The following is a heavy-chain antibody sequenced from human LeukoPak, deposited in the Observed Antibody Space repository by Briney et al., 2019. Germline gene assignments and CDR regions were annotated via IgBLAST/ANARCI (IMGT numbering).Heavy chain of an antibody. D-gene: IGHD4-17*01. CDR2: IIPIFGTA. Sequence: GASVKVSCKASGYTFTSYGISWVRQAPGQGLEWMGGIIPIFGTANYAQKFQGRVTITADESTSTAYMELSSLRSEDTAVYYCARGGYYGDFNWFDPWGQGTLVTVSS. J-gene: IGHJ5*02. CDR1: GYTFTSYG. CDR3: ARGGYYGDFNWFDP. V-gene: IGHV1-69*13.